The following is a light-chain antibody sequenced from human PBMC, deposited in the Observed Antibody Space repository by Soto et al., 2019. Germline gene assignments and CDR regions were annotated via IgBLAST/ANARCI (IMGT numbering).Light chain of an antibody. CDR1: SSNIGTNA. V-gene: IGLV1-44*01. CDR3: AAWDDSLNGDV. Sequence: QSVLTQPPSASGTPGQRVTISCSGGSSNIGTNAVNWYQQLPGTAPKLLIYNNNQRPSGVPDRFCGSKSGTSASLAISGLQSEDEADYYCAAWDDSLNGDVFGTGTKVTVL. J-gene: IGLJ1*01. CDR2: NNN.